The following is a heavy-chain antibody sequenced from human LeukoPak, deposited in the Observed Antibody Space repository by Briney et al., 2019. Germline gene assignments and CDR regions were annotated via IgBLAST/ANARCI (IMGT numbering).Heavy chain of an antibody. CDR3: ARGLRYFDSDPYYFDY. CDR2: IYHSGST. D-gene: IGHD3-9*01. CDR1: GGSISSSNW. Sequence: SGTLSLTCAVSGGSISSSNWWSWVRQPPGKGLEWIGEIYHSGSTNYNPSLKSRVTISVDKSKNQFSLKLSSVTAADTAVYYCARGLRYFDSDPYYFDYWGQGTLVTVSS. V-gene: IGHV4-4*02. J-gene: IGHJ4*02.